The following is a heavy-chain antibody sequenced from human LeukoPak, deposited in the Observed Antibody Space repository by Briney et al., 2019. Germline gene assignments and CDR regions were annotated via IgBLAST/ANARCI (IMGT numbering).Heavy chain of an antibody. Sequence: NTSETLSLTCTVSGGSISSYYWGWIRQPPGKGLEWIGYIYYSGSTNYTPSLKSRVTISVGTSKNQFSLKLSSVTAADTAVYYCARERATREFDPWGQGTLVTVSS. CDR2: IYYSGST. V-gene: IGHV4-59*01. CDR3: ARERATREFDP. CDR1: GGSISSYY. D-gene: IGHD5-12*01. J-gene: IGHJ5*02.